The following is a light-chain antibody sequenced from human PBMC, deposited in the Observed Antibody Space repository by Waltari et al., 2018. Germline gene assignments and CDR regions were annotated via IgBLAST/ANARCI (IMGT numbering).Light chain of an antibody. J-gene: IGKJ5*01. V-gene: IGKV3-20*01. CDR2: GAS. CDR3: QQYGSSPLIT. Sequence: EIVLTQSPGTLSLSPGERATLSCRASQSVSSSYLAWYQHKPGKAPRLFIYGASRKATGIPDSFSGSGSVTEFTLTISRLEPEDFAVYYCQQYGSSPLITFGQGTRLEIK. CDR1: QSVSSSY.